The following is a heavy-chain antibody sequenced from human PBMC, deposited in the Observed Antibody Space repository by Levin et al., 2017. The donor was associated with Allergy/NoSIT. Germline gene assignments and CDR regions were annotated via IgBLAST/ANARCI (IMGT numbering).Heavy chain of an antibody. D-gene: IGHD2-15*01. CDR1: GFTFSDYY. Sequence: GESLKISCAASGFTFSDYYMSWIRQAPGKGLEWVSYISSSGSTIYYADSVKGRFTISRDNAKNSLYLQMNSLRAEDTAVYYCARVLAYCSGGSCYGGMNYYYGMDVWGQGTTVTVSS. J-gene: IGHJ6*02. CDR2: ISSSGSTI. CDR3: ARVLAYCSGGSCYGGMNYYYGMDV. V-gene: IGHV3-11*01.